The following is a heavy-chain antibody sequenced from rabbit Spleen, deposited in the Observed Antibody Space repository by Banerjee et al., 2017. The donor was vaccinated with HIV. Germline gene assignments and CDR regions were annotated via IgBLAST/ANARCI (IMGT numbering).Heavy chain of an antibody. J-gene: IGHJ4*01. CDR2: IYTGDGST. D-gene: IGHD8-1*01. CDR1: GFSFSSSYY. V-gene: IGHV1S45*01. Sequence: QEQLVESGGGLVQPEGSLTLTCTASGFSFSSSYYMCWVRQAPGKGLEWIACIYTGDGSTYYASWAKGRFTISKTSSTTVTLQVTSLTGADTATYFCARGTNSISYSASLWGPGTLVTVS. CDR3: ARGTNSISYSASL.